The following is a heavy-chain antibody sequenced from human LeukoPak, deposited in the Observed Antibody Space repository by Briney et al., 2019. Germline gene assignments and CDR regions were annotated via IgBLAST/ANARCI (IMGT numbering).Heavy chain of an antibody. CDR2: IYYSGST. CDR3: ARLPGFRGYSYGETWSAFDI. Sequence: SETLSLTCTVSGGSISSFYWGWIRQPPGKGLEWIGYIYYSGSTNYNPSLKSRVTISVDTSKNQFSLKLSSVTAADTAVYYCARLPGFRGYSYGETWSAFDIWGQGTMVTVSS. CDR1: GGSISSFY. D-gene: IGHD5-18*01. J-gene: IGHJ3*02. V-gene: IGHV4-59*01.